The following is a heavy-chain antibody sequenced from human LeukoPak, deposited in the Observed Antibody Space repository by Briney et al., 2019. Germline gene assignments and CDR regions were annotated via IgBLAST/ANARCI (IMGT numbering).Heavy chain of an antibody. Sequence: GGSLRLSCAASGFTFSSYWMSWVRQTPGKGLEWVANIKQDGSDKYYVDSVKGRFTISRDNAKNSLYLQMSSLRAEDTAVYYCARDYCSSTSCHDVFDIWGQGTMVTVSS. CDR2: IKQDGSDK. D-gene: IGHD2-2*01. J-gene: IGHJ3*02. CDR1: GFTFSSYW. CDR3: ARDYCSSTSCHDVFDI. V-gene: IGHV3-7*01.